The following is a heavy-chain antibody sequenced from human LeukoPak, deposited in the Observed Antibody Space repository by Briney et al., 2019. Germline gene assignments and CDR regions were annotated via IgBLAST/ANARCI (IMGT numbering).Heavy chain of an antibody. CDR1: GGSFSGYY. CDR3: ARGCYYGSGSRLYNWFDP. D-gene: IGHD3-10*01. Sequence: SETLSLTCAVYGGSFSGYYWSWIRQPPGKGLEWIGEINHSGSTNYNPSLKSRVTISVDTSKNQFSLKLSSVTAADTAVYYCARGCYYGSGSRLYNWFDPWGQGTLVTVSS. V-gene: IGHV4-34*01. J-gene: IGHJ5*02. CDR2: INHSGST.